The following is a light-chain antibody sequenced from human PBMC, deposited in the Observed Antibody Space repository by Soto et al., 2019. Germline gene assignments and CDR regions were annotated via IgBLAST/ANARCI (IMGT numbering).Light chain of an antibody. CDR2: DVS. Sequence: ESVLTQSPATLSLSPGERATLSCGASQTVSSSSLAWYQQKPGQAPRLLIYDVSSRAIGIPDRFSGSGSGTVFTLTISRLEPKDFAVYYCQQSETFGQGTKLEI. CDR3: QQSET. J-gene: IGKJ2*01. V-gene: IGKV3D-20*01. CDR1: QTVSSSS.